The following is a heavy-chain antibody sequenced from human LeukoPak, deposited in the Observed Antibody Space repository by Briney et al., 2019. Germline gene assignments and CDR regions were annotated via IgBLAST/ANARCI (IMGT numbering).Heavy chain of an antibody. CDR3: ARERNCGGDCYSSWFDL. Sequence: SETLSLTCTVSGDSISSGGYYWSWVRQHPGKGLEWIGYIHYSGSTFYISSLKSRVTISLDTSKNQFSLKLSSVTAADTAVYHCARERNCGGDCYSSWFDLWGQGTLVTVSS. J-gene: IGHJ5*02. D-gene: IGHD2-21*02. CDR1: GDSISSGGYY. CDR2: IHYSGST. V-gene: IGHV4-31*03.